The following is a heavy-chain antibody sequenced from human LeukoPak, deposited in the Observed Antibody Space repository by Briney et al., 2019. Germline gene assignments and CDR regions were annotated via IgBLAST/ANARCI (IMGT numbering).Heavy chain of an antibody. V-gene: IGHV3-21*01. CDR1: AFTFSSYS. D-gene: IGHD3-10*02. CDR2: ISSSGSYI. J-gene: IGHJ6*04. CDR3: AELGITMIGGV. Sequence: GGSLRLSCAASAFTFSSYSMNWVRQAPGKGLELVSSISSSGSYIYYADSVKGRFTISRDNAKNSLYLQMNSLRAEDTAVYYCAELGITMIGGVWGKGTTVTISS.